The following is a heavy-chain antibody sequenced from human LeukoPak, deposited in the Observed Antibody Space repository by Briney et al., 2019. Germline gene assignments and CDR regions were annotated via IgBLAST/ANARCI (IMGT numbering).Heavy chain of an antibody. Sequence: GGSLRPSCAASGFTFNTYGMNWVRQAPGKGLEWVSSISSSSSYIYYADSVKGRFTISRDNAKNSLYLQMNSLRAEDTAVYYCARDITTMVVAVSRLFGDAFDIWGQGTMVTVSS. V-gene: IGHV3-21*01. D-gene: IGHD2-15*01. CDR3: ARDITTMVVAVSRLFGDAFDI. CDR1: GFTFNTYG. J-gene: IGHJ3*02. CDR2: ISSSSSYI.